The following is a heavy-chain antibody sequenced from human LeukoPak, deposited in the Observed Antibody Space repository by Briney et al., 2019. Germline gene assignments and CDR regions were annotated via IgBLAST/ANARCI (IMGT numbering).Heavy chain of an antibody. CDR2: INPNSGGT. CDR1: GYTFTGYY. CDR3: ARVAAAAPHYFDY. D-gene: IGHD6-13*01. J-gene: IGHJ4*02. Sequence: ASVKVSCKASGYTFTGYYMHWVRQAPGQGLEWMGWINPNSGGTNYAQKFQGRVTMTRDTSISTAYMELSRLRSDDTAVYYCARVAAAAPHYFDYWGQGTPVTVSS. V-gene: IGHV1-2*02.